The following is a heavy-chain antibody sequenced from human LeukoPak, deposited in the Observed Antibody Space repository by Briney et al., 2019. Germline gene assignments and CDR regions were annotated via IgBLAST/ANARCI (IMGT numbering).Heavy chain of an antibody. Sequence: TGGSLRLSCAASGFTFSSHWMSWVRQAPGKGLEWVANIKQDGSEKYYVDSVKGRFTISRDNAKNSLYLQMNSLRAEDTAVYYCARPRSGSFDYWGQGTLVTVSS. CDR3: ARPRSGSFDY. CDR1: GFTFSSHW. D-gene: IGHD3-22*01. J-gene: IGHJ4*02. CDR2: IKQDGSEK. V-gene: IGHV3-7*01.